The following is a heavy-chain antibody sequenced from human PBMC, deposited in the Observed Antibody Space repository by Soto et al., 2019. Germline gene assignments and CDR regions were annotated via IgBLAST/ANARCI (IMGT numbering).Heavy chain of an antibody. J-gene: IGHJ4*02. CDR2: ITPYNGNA. V-gene: IGHV1-18*04. D-gene: IGHD3-10*02. Sequence: QVHLVQSGAVVENPGASVKVSCKASGYTFTNFGINWVRQAPGQGLERLGWITPYNGNANYPQKHQDRLTIPTDTSPKTAYLELRSLRSADAAVNFCARARMFRGAHHAYWGQGPRVTVSA. CDR1: GYTFTNFG. CDR3: ARARMFRGAHHAY.